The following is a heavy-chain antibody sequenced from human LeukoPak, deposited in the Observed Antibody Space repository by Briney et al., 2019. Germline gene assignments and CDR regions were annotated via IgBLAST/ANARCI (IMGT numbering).Heavy chain of an antibody. D-gene: IGHD3-22*01. Sequence: GGSLRLSCAASGFTFSSYAMSWVRQAPGKGLEWVSAISGSGGSTYYADSVKGRFTISRDNSKNTLHLQMNSLRAEDTAVYYCAKDPRRITVIVVVIPYFDYWGQGTLVTVSS. CDR1: GFTFSSYA. CDR3: AKDPRRITVIVVVIPYFDY. V-gene: IGHV3-23*01. CDR2: ISGSGGST. J-gene: IGHJ4*02.